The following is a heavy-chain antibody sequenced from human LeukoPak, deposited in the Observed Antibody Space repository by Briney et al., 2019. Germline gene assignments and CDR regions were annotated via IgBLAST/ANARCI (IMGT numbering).Heavy chain of an antibody. J-gene: IGHJ4*02. V-gene: IGHV3-74*01. CDR3: AMDINGDLFHV. CDR1: EFSFSSYW. CDR2: IKSDGSAT. D-gene: IGHD2-2*03. Sequence: PGGSLRLSCAGSEFSFSSYWMHWVRQPPEKGLEWAISIKSDGSATAYADSVKGRFSMSTDSAKYTASLHMNSLRVEDTAMYYCAMDINGDLFHVWGQGTPVTVSS.